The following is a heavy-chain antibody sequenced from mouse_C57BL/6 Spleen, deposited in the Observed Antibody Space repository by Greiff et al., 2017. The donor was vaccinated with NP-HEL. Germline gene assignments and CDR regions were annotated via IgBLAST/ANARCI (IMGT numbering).Heavy chain of an antibody. CDR1: GFTFTDYY. Sequence: EVKLVESGGGLVQPGGSLSLSCAASGFTFTDYYMSWVRQPPGKALEWLGFIRNKANGYTTEYSASVKGRFTISRDNSQSILYLQMNALRAEDSATYYCASLYSNFAWFAYWGQGTLVTVSA. V-gene: IGHV7-3*01. CDR2: IRNKANGYTT. CDR3: ASLYSNFAWFAY. J-gene: IGHJ3*01. D-gene: IGHD2-5*01.